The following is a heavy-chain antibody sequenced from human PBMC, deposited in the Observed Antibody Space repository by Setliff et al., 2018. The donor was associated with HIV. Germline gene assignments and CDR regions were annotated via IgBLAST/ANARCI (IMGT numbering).Heavy chain of an antibody. CDR3: ARGGLGVVGASDY. V-gene: IGHV4-34*01. Sequence: PSETLSLTCAVYGGSFSGYYWTWIRQPPGRGLEWIGEVIHSGGTNYNRSLKSRVTISVDTSKNQFSLNLSSVTAADTAVYYCARGGLGVVGASDYWSQGTLVTVSS. D-gene: IGHD2-15*01. CDR1: GGSFSGYY. CDR2: VIHSGGT. J-gene: IGHJ4*02.